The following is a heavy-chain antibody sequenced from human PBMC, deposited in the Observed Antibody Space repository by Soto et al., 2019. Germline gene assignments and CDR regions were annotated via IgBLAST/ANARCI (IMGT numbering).Heavy chain of an antibody. CDR2: ISYDGSNK. V-gene: IGHV3-30*18. CDR3: WKSLVWIGILGVQLGSMDV. Sequence: PGGSLRLSCAVSGFTFSSYGMHWVRQAPDKGLEWVAVISYDGSNKYYADSVKGRFTISRDNSKNTLYLQMNSLRTEDTGVYYCWKSLVWIGILGVQLGSMDVWGKGTTVTVSS. CDR1: GFTFSSYG. J-gene: IGHJ6*04. D-gene: IGHD3-10*01.